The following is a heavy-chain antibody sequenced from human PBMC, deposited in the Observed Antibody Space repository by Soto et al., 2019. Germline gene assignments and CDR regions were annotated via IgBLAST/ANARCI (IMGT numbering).Heavy chain of an antibody. J-gene: IGHJ3*02. D-gene: IGHD3-3*01. CDR3: AKDFGDDFWSGYTSSYAFDI. CDR2: ISGSGGST. CDR1: GFTFSSYA. Sequence: GESLKISCAASGFTFSSYAMSWVRQAPGKGLEWVSAISGSGGSTYYADSVKGRFTISRDNSKNTLYLQMNSLRAEDTAVYYCAKDFGDDFWSGYTSSYAFDIWGQGTMVTVSS. V-gene: IGHV3-23*01.